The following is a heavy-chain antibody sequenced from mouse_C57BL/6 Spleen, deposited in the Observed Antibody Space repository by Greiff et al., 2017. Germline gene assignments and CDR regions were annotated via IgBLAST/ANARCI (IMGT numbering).Heavy chain of an antibody. CDR1: VYTFTSYW. D-gene: IGHD3-2*02. CDR2: IYPGSGST. V-gene: IGHV1-55*01. J-gene: IGHJ2*01. CDR3: ARSGSSGYGE. Sequence: QVQLLQSGAELVKPGASVKMSCKASVYTFTSYWLTWVKQRPGQGLEWIGDIYPGSGSTNYNEKFKSKATLTVDTSSSTAYMQLSSLTSDDSAVYCCARSGSSGYGEWGQGTTLAVSS.